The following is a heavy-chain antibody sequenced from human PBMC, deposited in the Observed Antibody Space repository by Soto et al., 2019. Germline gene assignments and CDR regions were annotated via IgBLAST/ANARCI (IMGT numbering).Heavy chain of an antibody. Sequence: GAXVKVSCKASGGTFSSYTISWVRQAPGQGLEWMGRIIPILGIANYAQKFQGRVTITADKSTSTAYMELSSLRSEDTAVYYCARVTHCSCCSCYDGGAFDIWGQGTMVTVSS. CDR2: IIPILGIA. CDR3: ARVTHCSCCSCYDGGAFDI. V-gene: IGHV1-69*02. J-gene: IGHJ3*02. D-gene: IGHD2-15*01. CDR1: GGTFSSYT.